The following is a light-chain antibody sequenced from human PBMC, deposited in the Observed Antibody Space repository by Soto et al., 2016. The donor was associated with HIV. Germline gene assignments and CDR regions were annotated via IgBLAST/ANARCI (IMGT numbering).Light chain of an antibody. V-gene: IGLV3-21*03. J-gene: IGLJ2*01. CDR2: DDS. Sequence: SYELTQPPSVSVASGKTARITCGGDNIGSKSVHWYQQMPGQAPVLVVYDDSDRPSGIPERFSGSNSGNTATLTISRVEAGDAADYYCQVWDSSSDHVVFGGGTKLTVL. CDR3: QVWDSSSDHVV. CDR1: NIGSKS.